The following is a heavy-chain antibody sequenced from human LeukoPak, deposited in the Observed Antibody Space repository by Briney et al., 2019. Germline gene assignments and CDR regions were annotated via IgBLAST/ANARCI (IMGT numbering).Heavy chain of an antibody. Sequence: GGSPRLSCAASGFSFSNYWMTWVRQAPGKGLQWVSTINGLGDNPCYAETVKGRFTISRDNSKNTVYLQMNSLRAEDTAIYYCGKVSVCYGCYFDYWGPGILVTVSS. V-gene: IGHV3-23*01. D-gene: IGHD2-8*01. CDR1: GFSFSNYW. CDR3: GKVSVCYGCYFDY. CDR2: INGLGDNP. J-gene: IGHJ4*02.